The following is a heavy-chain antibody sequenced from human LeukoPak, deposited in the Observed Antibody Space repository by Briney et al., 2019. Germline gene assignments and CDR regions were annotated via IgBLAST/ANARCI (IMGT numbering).Heavy chain of an antibody. CDR2: ITGGGAST. Sequence: PGGSLRPSCAASGFTFNNYAMNWVRQDPGKGLEWVSAITGGGASTFYAVSVKGRFTISRDNSKNTLYLQMNTLRAEDTAVYYCAKEGYDSSQTQDYWGQGTLVTVSS. J-gene: IGHJ4*02. D-gene: IGHD3-22*01. CDR3: AKEGYDSSQTQDY. V-gene: IGHV3-23*01. CDR1: GFTFNNYA.